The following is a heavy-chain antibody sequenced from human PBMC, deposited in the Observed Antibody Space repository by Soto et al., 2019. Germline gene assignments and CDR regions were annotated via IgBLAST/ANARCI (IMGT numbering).Heavy chain of an antibody. J-gene: IGHJ3*02. Sequence: SETLSLTCTVSGGSISSYYWSWIRQPPGKGLEWIGYIYYSGSTNYNPSLKSRVTISVDTSKNQFSLKLSSVTAADTAVYYCARATVTHYYDSSGTPSWAFDIWGQGTMVPVSS. V-gene: IGHV4-59*01. CDR3: ARATVTHYYDSSGTPSWAFDI. CDR1: GGSISSYY. CDR2: IYYSGST. D-gene: IGHD3-22*01.